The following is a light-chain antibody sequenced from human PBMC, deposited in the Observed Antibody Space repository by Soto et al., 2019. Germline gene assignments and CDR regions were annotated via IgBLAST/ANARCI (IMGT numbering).Light chain of an antibody. CDR3: QQLNNYPIT. J-gene: IGKJ5*01. Sequence: DIQLTQSPSFLSASVGDRVTITCRASQGISSYLAWYQQKPGKAPKLLIYAASTLQSGVPSRFSGSGSGTELTLTISSLQPEDCATYYCQQLNNYPITFGQGTRLEIK. CDR1: QGISSY. V-gene: IGKV1-9*01. CDR2: AAS.